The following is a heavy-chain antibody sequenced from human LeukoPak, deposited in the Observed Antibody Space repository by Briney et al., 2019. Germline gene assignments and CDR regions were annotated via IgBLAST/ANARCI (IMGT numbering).Heavy chain of an antibody. V-gene: IGHV1-46*04. J-gene: IGHJ4*02. D-gene: IGHD1-14*01. CDR1: GYIFTIYY. CDR3: ARGTLANRYYFDY. CDR2: INPGGGST. Sequence: ASVKVSCKASGYIFTIYYIHWVRHAPGQGLEWMGVINPGGGSTSYAPKLQGRVTMTRDTSTSTVYMELSSLTSEDTAVYYCARGTLANRYYFDYWGQGTLVTASS.